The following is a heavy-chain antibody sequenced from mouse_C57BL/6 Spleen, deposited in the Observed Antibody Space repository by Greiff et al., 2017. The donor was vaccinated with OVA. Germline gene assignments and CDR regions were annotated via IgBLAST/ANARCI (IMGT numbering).Heavy chain of an antibody. CDR2: INPNNGGT. CDR3: AREDYGSSYGY. V-gene: IGHV1-26*01. J-gene: IGHJ2*01. CDR1: GYTFTDYY. Sequence: VQLQQSGPELVKPGASVKISCKASGYTFTDYYMNWVKQSHGKSLEWIGDINPNNGGTSYNQKFKGKATLTVDKSSSTAYMELRSLTSEDSAVYYCAREDYGSSYGYWGQGTTLTVSS. D-gene: IGHD1-1*01.